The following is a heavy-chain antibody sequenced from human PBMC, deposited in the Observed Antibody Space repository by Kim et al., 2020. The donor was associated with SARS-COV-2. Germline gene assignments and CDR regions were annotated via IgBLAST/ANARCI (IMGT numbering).Heavy chain of an antibody. Sequence: GGSLRLSCAASGFTFSSYAMSWVRQAPGKGLEWVSAISGSGGSTYYADSVKGRFTISRDNSKNTLYLQMNSLRAEDTAVYYCAKESDVLLWFGGCMDVWGQGTTVTVSS. CDR2: ISGSGGST. V-gene: IGHV3-23*01. D-gene: IGHD3-10*01. J-gene: IGHJ6*02. CDR3: AKESDVLLWFGGCMDV. CDR1: GFTFSSYA.